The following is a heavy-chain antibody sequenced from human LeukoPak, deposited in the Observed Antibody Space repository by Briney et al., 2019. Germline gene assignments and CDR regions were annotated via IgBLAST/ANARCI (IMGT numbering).Heavy chain of an antibody. Sequence: GGSLRLSCAASGFTVRSNYMSWVRQAPGKGLEWVSIIYSGGSTYYTDSVKGRFTISRDNSNNTLYLQMNSLRVEDTAVYYCAREEWELLRAYWGQGTLVTVSS. CDR2: IYSGGST. V-gene: IGHV3-66*02. D-gene: IGHD1-26*01. J-gene: IGHJ4*02. CDR1: GFTVRSNY. CDR3: AREEWELLRAY.